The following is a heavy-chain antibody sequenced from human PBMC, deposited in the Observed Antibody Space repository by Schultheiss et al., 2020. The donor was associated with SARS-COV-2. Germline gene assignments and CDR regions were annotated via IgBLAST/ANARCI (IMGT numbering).Heavy chain of an antibody. Sequence: SETLSLTCTVSGGSISSYYWSWIRQPPGKGLEWIGYIYYSGSTYYNPSLKSRVTMSVDTSKNQFSLKLSSVTAADTAVYYCARGGCSSTSCYSVYFDYWGQGTLVTVSS. D-gene: IGHD2-2*01. J-gene: IGHJ4*02. V-gene: IGHV4-59*12. CDR3: ARGGCSSTSCYSVYFDY. CDR2: IYYSGST. CDR1: GGSISSYY.